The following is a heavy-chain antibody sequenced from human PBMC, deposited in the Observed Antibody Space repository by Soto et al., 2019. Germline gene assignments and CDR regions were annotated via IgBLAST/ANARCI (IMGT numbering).Heavy chain of an antibody. Sequence: QVRLVESGGGVVQPGRSLRLSCTASGFSFSSYAMYWFRQPPGKGLEWVAVISHDGINKHYADSVKGRVTVSRDNSNQSLDLQLNSLRGEDTAMYYCARDMYSSDYFVTWFEPWGQGTLVTVSS. CDR2: ISHDGINK. CDR1: GFSFSSYA. V-gene: IGHV3-30-3*01. D-gene: IGHD6-19*01. CDR3: ARDMYSSDYFVTWFEP. J-gene: IGHJ5*02.